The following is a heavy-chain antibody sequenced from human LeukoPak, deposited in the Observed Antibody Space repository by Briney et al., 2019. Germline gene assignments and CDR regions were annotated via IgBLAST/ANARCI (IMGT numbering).Heavy chain of an antibody. CDR2: ISYGGSNK. D-gene: IGHD4-17*01. CDR1: GFTFSSYA. V-gene: IGHV3-30-3*01. J-gene: IGHJ4*02. CDR3: ARDLRLRGFDY. Sequence: PGGSLRLSCAASGFTFSSYAMHWVRQAPGKGLEWVAVISYGGSNKYYADSVKGRFTISRDNSKNTLYLQMNSLRAEDTAVYYCARDLRLRGFDYWGQGTLVTVSS.